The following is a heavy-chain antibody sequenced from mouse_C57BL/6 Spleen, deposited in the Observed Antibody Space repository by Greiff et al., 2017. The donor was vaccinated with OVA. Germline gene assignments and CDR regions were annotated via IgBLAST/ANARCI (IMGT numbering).Heavy chain of an antibody. J-gene: IGHJ2*01. CDR1: GYTFTSYW. V-gene: IGHV1-50*01. D-gene: IGHD2-5*01. CDR2: IDPSDSYT. CDR3: ARSYSNYLDY. Sequence: VQLQQPGAELVKPGASVKLSCKASGYTFTSYWMQWVKQRPGQGLEWIGEIDPSDSYTNYNQKFKGQATLTVDTSSSTAYMQLSSLTSEDSAVYYCARSYSNYLDYWGQGTTLTVSS.